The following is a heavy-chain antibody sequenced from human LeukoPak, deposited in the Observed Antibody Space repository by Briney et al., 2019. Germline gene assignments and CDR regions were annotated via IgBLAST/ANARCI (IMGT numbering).Heavy chain of an antibody. CDR3: ARDGGLATARYYDSSGYYCFDC. CDR2: IWYDGSNK. J-gene: IGHJ4*02. CDR1: GFTISSYG. Sequence: GRSLRLSCAASGFTISSYGMHWVRQAPGKGLEWVALIWYDGSNKYYADSVKGRFTISRDNSKNTLYLQMNSLRAEDTAVYYCARDGGLATARYYDSSGYYCFDCWGQGTQVTVAS. V-gene: IGHV3-33*01. D-gene: IGHD3-22*01.